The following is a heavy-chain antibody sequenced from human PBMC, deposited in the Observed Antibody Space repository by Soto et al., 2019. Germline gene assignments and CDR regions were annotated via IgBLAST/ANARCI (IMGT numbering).Heavy chain of an antibody. V-gene: IGHV3-23*01. D-gene: IGHD6-19*01. CDR3: AKAMYHSGWVVDY. J-gene: IGHJ4*02. Sequence: EVQLLESGGGLVQPGGSLRLSCAASGFTFSTYAMAWVRQAPGKGLEGVSSISGSGGSTYYAESVKGRFAISRDNSKNTLYVQVSSLRAEDTAVYYCAKAMYHSGWVVDYWGQGTLVTVSS. CDR2: ISGSGGST. CDR1: GFTFSTYA.